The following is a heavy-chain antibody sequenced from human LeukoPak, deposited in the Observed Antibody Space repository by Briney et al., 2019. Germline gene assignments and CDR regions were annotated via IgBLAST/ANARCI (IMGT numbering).Heavy chain of an antibody. CDR3: ARRNSSGWYDY. J-gene: IGHJ4*02. Sequence: GGSLRLSCAASGFTFSSYAMHWVRQAPGKGLEYVSAISNNGGTTYYANSVKGRFTISRDNSKNTLYFQMGSLRAEDMAVYYCARRNSSGWYDYWGQGTLVTVSS. CDR2: ISNNGGTT. CDR1: GFTFSSYA. V-gene: IGHV3-64*01. D-gene: IGHD6-19*01.